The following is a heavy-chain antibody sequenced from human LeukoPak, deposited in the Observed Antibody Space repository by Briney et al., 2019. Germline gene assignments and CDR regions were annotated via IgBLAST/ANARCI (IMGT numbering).Heavy chain of an antibody. Sequence: AGRSLRLSCAASGFIFDDYAMHWVRQAPGKGLVWVSGINWNSGSIVYADSVKGRFTISRDNAKNSLYLQMNSLRAEDMALYYYAKDMAGPPSDAFDMGGEGTRLTVSS. CDR1: GFIFDDYA. CDR2: INWNSGSI. D-gene: IGHD1-14*01. V-gene: IGHV3-9*03. J-gene: IGHJ3*02. CDR3: AKDMAGPPSDAFDM.